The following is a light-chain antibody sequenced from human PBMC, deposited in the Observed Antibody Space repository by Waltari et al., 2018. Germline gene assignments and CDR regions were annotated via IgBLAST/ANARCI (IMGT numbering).Light chain of an antibody. J-gene: IGLJ3*02. CDR1: SSKIGTYS. Sequence: QSVLKQPPSVSAAPGQKVTISCSGSSSKIGTYSVSWYHQLPGAAPKLLIYDNNKRPSGSPDRFSASKSGTAATLGITGPQMGDEADYYCATWDNSLTDVVFGGGTKRTVL. V-gene: IGLV1-51*01. CDR2: DNN. CDR3: ATWDNSLTDVV.